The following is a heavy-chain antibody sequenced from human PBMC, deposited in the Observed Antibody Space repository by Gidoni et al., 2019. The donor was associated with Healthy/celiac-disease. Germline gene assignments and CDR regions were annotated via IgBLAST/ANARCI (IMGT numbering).Heavy chain of an antibody. CDR1: GYTFSAYY. CDR3: ARAGHYDSSGYYYVLGYFGMDV. V-gene: IGHV1-2*04. D-gene: IGHD3-22*01. CDR2: INPNSGVT. Sequence: QVQLVQSGAEVKKPGASVKVSCQASGYTFSAYYLHWVRQAPGQGLEWMGWINPNSGVTNYEQKFQGWVTMTRDTSISTAYMELSRLRSDDTAVYYCARAGHYDSSGYYYVLGYFGMDVWGQGTAVTVSS. J-gene: IGHJ6*02.